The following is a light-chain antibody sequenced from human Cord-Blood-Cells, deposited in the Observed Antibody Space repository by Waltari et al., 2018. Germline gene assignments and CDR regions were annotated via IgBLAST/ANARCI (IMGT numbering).Light chain of an antibody. CDR2: STS. CDR3: QSYDSSLSGVV. J-gene: IGLJ2*01. V-gene: IGLV1-40*01. CDR1: RSNIGAGYE. Sequence: QSVLTPPPSVSGAPGQRVTTPCTGRRSNIGAGYEVHWSQRPPGTAPRPRIYSTSNRPSGVPDRFSGPKSGTSASLAITGLQAEHEADYYCQSYDSSLSGVVFGGGTKLTVL.